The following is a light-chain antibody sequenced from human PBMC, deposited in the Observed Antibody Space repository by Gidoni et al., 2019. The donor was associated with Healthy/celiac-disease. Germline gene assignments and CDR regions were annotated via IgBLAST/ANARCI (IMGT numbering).Light chain of an antibody. CDR3: QQYGSSVIT. CDR1: QSVSSIY. J-gene: IGKJ5*01. CDR2: GAS. V-gene: IGKV3-20*01. Sequence: IVLTQSPGTLSLSPGERATLAGRARQSVSSIYLAWYQQKPGQAPRLLIYGASSRATGIPDRFSGSGSGTDFTLTISRLEPEDFAVYYCQQYGSSVITFGQGTRLEIK.